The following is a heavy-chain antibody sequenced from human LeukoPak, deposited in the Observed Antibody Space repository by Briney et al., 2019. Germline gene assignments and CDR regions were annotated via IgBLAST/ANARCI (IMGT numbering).Heavy chain of an antibody. CDR1: GGSISSSSYY. Sequence: PSETLSLTCTVSGGSISSSSYYWGWIRQPPGKGLEWIGSIYYSGSTYYNPSLKSRVTISVDTSKNQFSLKLSSVTAADTAVYYCARDSSSWHHAFDIWGQGTMVTVSP. D-gene: IGHD6-13*01. J-gene: IGHJ3*02. CDR3: ARDSSSWHHAFDI. V-gene: IGHV4-39*07. CDR2: IYYSGST.